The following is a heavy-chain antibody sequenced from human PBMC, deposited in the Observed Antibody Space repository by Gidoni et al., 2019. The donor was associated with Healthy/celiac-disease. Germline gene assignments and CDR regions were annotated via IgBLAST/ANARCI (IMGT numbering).Heavy chain of an antibody. J-gene: IGHJ2*01. CDR1: RFTFSDYY. D-gene: IGHD6-19*01. CDR3: ARCIAVAGHWYFDL. Sequence: QVQLVESGGGLVKPGDSLRLSCAASRFTFSDYYMRWIRQATGQGLEWVSYISSSGSTIYYADAVKGRFTISRDNAKNSLCLQMNSLRAEDTAVYYCARCIAVAGHWYFDLWGRGTLVTVSS. CDR2: ISSSGSTI. V-gene: IGHV3-11*01.